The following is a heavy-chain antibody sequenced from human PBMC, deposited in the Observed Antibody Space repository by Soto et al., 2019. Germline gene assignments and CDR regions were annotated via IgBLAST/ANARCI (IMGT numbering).Heavy chain of an antibody. CDR2: ISYDSTKT. CDR1: GFSFTTYG. J-gene: IGHJ6*02. CDR3: ARTRSAWSDFHYYSLDV. D-gene: IGHD1-26*01. V-gene: IGHV3-30*03. Sequence: QVHLVESGGGVVQPGRSLRLSCAASGFSFTTYGMHWVRQAPGKGLEWVAVISYDSTKTYYADSVKGRFTISRDNSNSALYVQMNSLTGEDTAVYYCARTRSAWSDFHYYSLDVWGQGTTVTVSS.